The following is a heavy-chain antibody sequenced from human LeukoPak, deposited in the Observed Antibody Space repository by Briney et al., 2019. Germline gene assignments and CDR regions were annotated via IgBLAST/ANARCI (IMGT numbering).Heavy chain of an antibody. D-gene: IGHD4-11*01. CDR3: ARDPAGSVTEY. Sequence: ASVKVSCKASGYTFTTYALTWVRQAPGQRLEWMGWINVGNGNTKSSQKFQGRVTITRDMSASTAYMELSSLRSEDTAVYYCARDPAGSVTEYWGQGTLVTVSS. CDR1: GYTFTTYA. J-gene: IGHJ4*02. CDR2: INVGNGNT. V-gene: IGHV1-3*01.